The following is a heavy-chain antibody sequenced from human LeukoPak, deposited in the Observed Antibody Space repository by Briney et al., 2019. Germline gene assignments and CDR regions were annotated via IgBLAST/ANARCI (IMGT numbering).Heavy chain of an antibody. Sequence: SETLSLTCAVSGGSISSNNWWIWVRQSPEKGLEWIGEIYHDGSTNYNPSPKSRVTISMDKSKNQLSLKLNFVTAADTAVYYCARDRGGYTYSHDYWGQGTLVTVSS. CDR3: ARDRGGYTYSHDY. D-gene: IGHD5-18*01. V-gene: IGHV4-4*02. J-gene: IGHJ4*02. CDR1: GGSISSNNW. CDR2: IYHDGST.